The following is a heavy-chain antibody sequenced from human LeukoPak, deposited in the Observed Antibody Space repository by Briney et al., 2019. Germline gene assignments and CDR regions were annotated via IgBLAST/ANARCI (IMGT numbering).Heavy chain of an antibody. V-gene: IGHV3-21*04. CDR3: AKAPSSTTPIFMDV. J-gene: IGHJ6*02. CDR1: GFTFCSYS. Sequence: GGSLSLSCAASGFTFCSYSMNWVRQAPGKGLEWVSSISSSSSYIYYADSVKGRFTISRDNAKNSLYLQMNSLRAEDTAVYYCAKAPSSTTPIFMDVWGQGTTVTVSS. D-gene: IGHD1-26*01. CDR2: ISSSSSYI.